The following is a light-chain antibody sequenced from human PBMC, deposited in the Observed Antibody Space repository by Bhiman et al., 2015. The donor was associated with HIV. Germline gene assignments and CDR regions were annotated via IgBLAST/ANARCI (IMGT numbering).Light chain of an antibody. J-gene: IGLJ1*01. CDR2: DVS. V-gene: IGLV2-14*03. CDR3: SSYTSSSAXV. Sequence: QSVLTQPPSVSGAPGQRVTISCTGTTSDVGGYNYVSWYQQHPGKGPKLMIYDVSNRPSGVSNRFSGSKSGNTASLTISGLQAEDEADYYCSSYTSSSAXVFGTGTKVTVL. CDR1: TSDVGGYNY.